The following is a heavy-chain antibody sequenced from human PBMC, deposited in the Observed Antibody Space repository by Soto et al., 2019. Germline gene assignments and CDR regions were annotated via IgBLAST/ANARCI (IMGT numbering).Heavy chain of an antibody. J-gene: IGHJ5*02. D-gene: IGHD2-15*01. Sequence: AGGSLRLSCAASGFTFSSYGMHWVRQAPGKGLEWVAVIWYDGSNKYYADSVKGRFTISRDNSKNTLYLQMNSLRAEDTAVYYCARDHCSGVSCSHAYDPWGQGTLVTVSS. CDR3: ARDHCSGVSCSHAYDP. CDR1: GFTFSSYG. V-gene: IGHV3-33*01. CDR2: IWYDGSNK.